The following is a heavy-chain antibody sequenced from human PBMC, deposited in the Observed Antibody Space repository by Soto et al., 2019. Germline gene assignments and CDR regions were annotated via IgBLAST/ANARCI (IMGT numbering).Heavy chain of an antibody. D-gene: IGHD3-22*01. CDR3: AADLYYDRSGYSNWFDP. CDR1: GFTFTSSA. Sequence: SVKVSCKXSGFTFTSSAVQWVRQARGQRLEWIGWIVVGSGNTNYAQKFQERVTITRDMSTSTAYMELSSLRSEDTAVYYCAADLYYDRSGYSNWFDPWGQGTLVTVSS. V-gene: IGHV1-58*01. CDR2: IVVGSGNT. J-gene: IGHJ5*02.